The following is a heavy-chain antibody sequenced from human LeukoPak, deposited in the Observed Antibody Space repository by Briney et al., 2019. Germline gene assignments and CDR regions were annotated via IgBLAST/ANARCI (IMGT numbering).Heavy chain of an antibody. D-gene: IGHD2-2*01. CDR2: INHSGST. J-gene: IGHJ6*04. CDR1: GGSISSYY. Sequence: PSETLSLTCTVSGGSISSYYWSWIRQPPGKGLEWIGEINHSGSTNYNPSLKSRVTISVDTSKNQFSLKLSSVTAADTAVYYCARGPLGFSRTSCYSPRRRYSYGMEVWGKGTTVTVSS. CDR3: ARGPLGFSRTSCYSPRRRYSYGMEV. V-gene: IGHV4-34*01.